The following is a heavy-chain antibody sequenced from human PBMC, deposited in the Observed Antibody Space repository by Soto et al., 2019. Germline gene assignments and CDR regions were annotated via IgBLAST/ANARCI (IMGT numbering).Heavy chain of an antibody. CDR2: ISWDGGST. CDR3: AKDRSRASAGTYYFDY. D-gene: IGHD6-13*01. CDR1: GFTFDDYT. J-gene: IGHJ4*02. V-gene: IGHV3-43*01. Sequence: GGSLRLSCAASGFTFDDYTMHWVRQAPGKGLEWVSLISWDGGSTYYADSVKGRFTISRDNSKNSLYLQMNSLRTEDTALYYCAKDRSRASAGTYYFDYWGQGTLVTVSS.